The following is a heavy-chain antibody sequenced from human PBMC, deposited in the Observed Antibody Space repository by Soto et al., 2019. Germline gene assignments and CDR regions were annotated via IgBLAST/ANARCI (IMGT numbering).Heavy chain of an antibody. D-gene: IGHD3-16*01. J-gene: IGHJ4*02. CDR3: ARGYSTLPSVLAY. Sequence: SSETLYLTCTVSDGPFSGGGYYCRWVRQAPGKGLEWMGYILHNWDTPYNPSLKSRSTISKDTSKRQCSLNLSSVTAAGTAVYYCARGYSTLPSVLAYWGQRTLVIGSS. V-gene: IGHV4-31*03. CDR2: ILHNWDT. CDR1: DGPFSGGGYY.